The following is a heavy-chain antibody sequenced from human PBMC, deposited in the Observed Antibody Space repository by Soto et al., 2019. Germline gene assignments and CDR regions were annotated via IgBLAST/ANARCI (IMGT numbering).Heavy chain of an antibody. Sequence: RGESLKISCKGSGYSFTSYWISWVRQMPGKGLEWMGRIDPSDSYTNYSPSFQGHVTISADKSISTAYLQWSSLKASDTAMYYCARSVSGDSGYEYYYYYGMDVWGKGTTVNVSA. D-gene: IGHD5-12*01. V-gene: IGHV5-10-1*01. CDR2: IDPSDSYT. CDR3: ARSVSGDSGYEYYYYYGMDV. J-gene: IGHJ6*04. CDR1: GYSFTSYW.